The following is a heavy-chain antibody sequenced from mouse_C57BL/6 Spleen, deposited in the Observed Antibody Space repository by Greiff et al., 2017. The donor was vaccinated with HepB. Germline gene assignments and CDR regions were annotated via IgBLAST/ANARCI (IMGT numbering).Heavy chain of an antibody. CDR3: AKFSHYAMDY. V-gene: IGHV1-82*01. Sequence: QVQLQQSGPELVKPGASVKISCKASGYAFSSSWMNWVKQRPGKGLEWIGRIYPGDGDTNYNGKFKGKATLTADKSSSTAYMQLSSLTSEDSAVYFCAKFSHYAMDYWGQGTSVTVSS. CDR1: GYAFSSSW. J-gene: IGHJ4*01. CDR2: IYPGDGDT.